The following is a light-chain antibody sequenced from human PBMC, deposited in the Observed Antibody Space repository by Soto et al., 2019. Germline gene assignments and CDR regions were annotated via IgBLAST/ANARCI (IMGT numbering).Light chain of an antibody. J-gene: IGLJ3*02. CDR2: EVS. V-gene: IGLV2-8*01. CDR3: SSYAGSNFWV. CDR1: GSDVGGYNY. Sequence: QSALTRPPSASGSPGQSVTISCTGTGSDVGGYNYVSWYQQHPGKAPKLIIYEVSQRPSGVPDRFSGSKSGNTASLTVSGLQAEDEADYYCSSYAGSNFWVFGGGTKVTVL.